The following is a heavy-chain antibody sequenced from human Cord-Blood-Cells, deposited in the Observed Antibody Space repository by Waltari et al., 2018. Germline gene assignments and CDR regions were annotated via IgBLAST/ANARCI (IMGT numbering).Heavy chain of an antibody. CDR3: ARHRGAAAGSLVRWFDP. Sequence: QVQLQESGTGLVKPSETLSLTCTASGGAISSYSWRWIRQPPGKGLEWIGYIYYSGSTNYNPSLKSRVTISVDTSKNQFSLKLSSVTAADTAVYYCARHRGAAAGSLVRWFDPWGQGTLVTVSS. V-gene: IGHV4-59*08. J-gene: IGHJ5*02. CDR1: GGAISSYS. D-gene: IGHD6-13*01. CDR2: IYYSGST.